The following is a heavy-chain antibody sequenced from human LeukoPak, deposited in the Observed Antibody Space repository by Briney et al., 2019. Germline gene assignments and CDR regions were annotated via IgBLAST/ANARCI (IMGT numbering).Heavy chain of an antibody. CDR1: GFTFSSSA. Sequence: GTSVKVSYKASGFTFSSSAMQWVRQARGQRLEWIGWIVVGSGNTNYAQEFQERVTITRDMSTRTAYMELSSLRSEDTAVYYCAVTPYYYSYMDVRGKGPPVTVSS. J-gene: IGHJ6*03. V-gene: IGHV1-58*02. CDR2: IVVGSGNT. CDR3: AVTPYYYSYMDV.